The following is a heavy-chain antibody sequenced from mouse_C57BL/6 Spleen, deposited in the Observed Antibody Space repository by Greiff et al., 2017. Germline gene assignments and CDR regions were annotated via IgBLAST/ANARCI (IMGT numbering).Heavy chain of an antibody. J-gene: IGHJ2*01. CDR3: ARLFLTGTFFFDY. D-gene: IGHD4-1*01. V-gene: IGHV7-3*01. Sequence: EVKLQESGGGLVQPGGSLSLSCAASGFTFTDYYMSWVRQPPGKALEWLGFIRNKANGYTTEYSASVKGRFTISRDNSQSILYLQMNALRAEDSATYYCARLFLTGTFFFDYWGQGTTLTVSS. CDR1: GFTFTDYY. CDR2: IRNKANGYTT.